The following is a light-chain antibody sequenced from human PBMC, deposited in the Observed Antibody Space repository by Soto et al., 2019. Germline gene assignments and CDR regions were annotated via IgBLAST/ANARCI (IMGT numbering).Light chain of an antibody. CDR3: QQRSNWPPIT. CDR1: QSVSSN. V-gene: IGKV3D-11*02. Sequence: EIVLTQSPGTLSVSPGERATLSCRASQSVSSNLAWYQQKPGQAPRLLIYGASTRATGIPARFSGSGPGTDFTLTISSLEPEDFAVYYCQQRSNWPPITFGQGTRLEIK. J-gene: IGKJ5*01. CDR2: GAS.